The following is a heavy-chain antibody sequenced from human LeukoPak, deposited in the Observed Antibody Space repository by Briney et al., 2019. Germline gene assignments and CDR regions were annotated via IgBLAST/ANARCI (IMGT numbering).Heavy chain of an antibody. D-gene: IGHD2-2*02. CDR3: AKVNEYCSSTSCYTGYFQH. Sequence: GRSLRLSCAASGFTFDDYAMHWVRQAPGKGLEWVSGISWNSGSIGYADSVKGRFTISRDNAKNSLYLQMNSLRAEDTALYYCAKVNEYCSSTSCYTGYFQHWGQGTLVTVSS. CDR2: ISWNSGSI. J-gene: IGHJ1*01. V-gene: IGHV3-9*01. CDR1: GFTFDDYA.